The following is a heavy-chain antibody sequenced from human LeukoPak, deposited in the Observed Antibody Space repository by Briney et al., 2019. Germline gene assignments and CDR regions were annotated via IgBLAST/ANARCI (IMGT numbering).Heavy chain of an antibody. J-gene: IGHJ4*02. CDR1: GFTFSSYA. CDR3: ASHSSSWYGFDY. CDR2: IYSGGST. V-gene: IGHV3-53*01. D-gene: IGHD6-13*01. Sequence: GGSLRLSCAASGFTFSSYAMSWVRQAPGKGLEWVSVIYSGGSTYYADSVKGRFTISRDNSKNTLYLQMNSLRAEDTAVYYCASHSSSWYGFDYWGQGTLVTVSS.